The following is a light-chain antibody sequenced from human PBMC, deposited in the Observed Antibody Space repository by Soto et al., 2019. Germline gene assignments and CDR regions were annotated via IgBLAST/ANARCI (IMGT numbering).Light chain of an antibody. V-gene: IGKV3-20*01. CDR3: QKYGTSFT. Sequence: ETVLTQSTGTLSLSPGDRATLSCRASQSVRSSYLAWYQQKPGQAPRLLSYGAFRRATGIQDRFSGSGSGTDFTLTISRLEPEDFAIYYCQKYGTSFTVGPGTKVDIK. J-gene: IGKJ3*01. CDR2: GAF. CDR1: QSVRSSY.